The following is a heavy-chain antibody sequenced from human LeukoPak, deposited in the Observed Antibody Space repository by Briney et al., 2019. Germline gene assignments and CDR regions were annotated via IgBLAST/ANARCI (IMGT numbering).Heavy chain of an antibody. CDR1: GGSISSGGYY. J-gene: IGHJ4*02. CDR2: FYCSGSP. Sequence: SETLSLTCTVSGGSISSGGYYWSWSRQDTGKGVEWIGYFYCSGSPSYNPSLNICVTISVDTSKNQFPLKLSSVTAADTAVYYCARDQSGMTTDNFFDYWGQGTLVTVSS. CDR3: ARDQSGMTTDNFFDY. D-gene: IGHD4-11*01. V-gene: IGHV4-31*03.